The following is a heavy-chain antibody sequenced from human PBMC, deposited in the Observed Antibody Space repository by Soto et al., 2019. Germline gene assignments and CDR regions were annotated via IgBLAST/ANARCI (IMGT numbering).Heavy chain of an antibody. CDR3: ARDQGYCTNGVCYDNWFDP. CDR2: IYHSGST. D-gene: IGHD2-8*01. Sequence: PSETLSLTCAVSGGSISSGGYSWSWIRQPPGKGLEWIGYIYHSGSTYYNPSLKSRVTISVDRSKNQFSLKLSSVTAADTAVYYCARDQGYCTNGVCYDNWFDPWGQGTLVTV. CDR1: GGSISSGGYS. V-gene: IGHV4-30-2*01. J-gene: IGHJ5*02.